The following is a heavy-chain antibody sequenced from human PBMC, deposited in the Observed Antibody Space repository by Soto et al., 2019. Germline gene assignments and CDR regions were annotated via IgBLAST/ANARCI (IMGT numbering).Heavy chain of an antibody. J-gene: IGHJ4*02. CDR2: TYYRSKWYN. CDR1: GDSVSSNSAA. V-gene: IGHV6-1*01. D-gene: IGHD3-22*01. CDR3: ARDPSYDSSGYHYRLFDY. Sequence: PSQTLSLTCVISGDSVSSNSAAWNWIRQSPSRGLEWLGRTYYRSKWYNDYAVSVKSRITINPDTSKNQFSLQLNSVTPEDTAVYYCARDPSYDSSGYHYRLFDYWGQGTLVTVSS.